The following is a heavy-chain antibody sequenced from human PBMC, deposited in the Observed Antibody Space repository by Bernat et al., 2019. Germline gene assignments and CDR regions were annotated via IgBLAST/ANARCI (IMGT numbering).Heavy chain of an antibody. D-gene: IGHD3-10*01. V-gene: IGHV3-23*01. Sequence: EVQLLESGGGLVHPGGSLRLSCAASGFTFSSYGMSWVRQVPGKGLEWVSGISSSGDSAYYADSVKGRFTISRDNSKNTLYLQMNSLRAEDTAVYYCARDRNWFGPDRYYYGMDVWGQGTTVTVSS. J-gene: IGHJ6*02. CDR1: GFTFSSYG. CDR2: ISSSGDSA. CDR3: ARDRNWFGPDRYYYGMDV.